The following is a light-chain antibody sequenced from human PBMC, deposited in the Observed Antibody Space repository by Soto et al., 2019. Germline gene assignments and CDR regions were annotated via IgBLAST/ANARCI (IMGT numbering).Light chain of an antibody. J-gene: IGLJ1*01. CDR2: EVN. Sequence: QSALPHPASLSGSPGQSITIWCTGTSSDIGAYDYVYWFQQNPGKAPKLMISEVNNQHSGVSNSFSGSKSGNTAYLTTSWLHVDGEAEYLFFSFTTTSTDVCGTGT. CDR1: SSDIGAYDY. V-gene: IGLV2-14*01. CDR3: FSFTTTSTDV.